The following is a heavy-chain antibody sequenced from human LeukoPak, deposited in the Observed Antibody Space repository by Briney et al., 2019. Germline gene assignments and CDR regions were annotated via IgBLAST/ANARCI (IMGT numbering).Heavy chain of an antibody. V-gene: IGHV1-69*05. CDR1: GGTFSSYA. D-gene: IGHD1-26*01. Sequence: ASVKVSCKASGGTFSSYAISWVRQAPGQGLEWMGGIIPIFGTANYAQKFQGRVTITTDESTSTAYMELSSLRSEDTAVYYCAREYSGSYLDAFDIWGQGTMVTVSS. CDR3: AREYSGSYLDAFDI. J-gene: IGHJ3*02. CDR2: IIPIFGTA.